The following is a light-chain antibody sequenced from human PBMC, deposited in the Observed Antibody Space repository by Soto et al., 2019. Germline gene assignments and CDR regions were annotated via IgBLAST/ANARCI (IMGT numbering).Light chain of an antibody. Sequence: IVMTQSPATLSLSPGERVTLSCRASQSVRNKVAWYQQKPGQTPRVIIYDTSTRAADIPARFSGSVYGTYFTLTISSLQSEDFAVYDCQQYNIWRSITFGPGTRLEI. V-gene: IGKV3-15*01. CDR3: QQYNIWRSIT. CDR1: QSVRNK. CDR2: DTS. J-gene: IGKJ5*01.